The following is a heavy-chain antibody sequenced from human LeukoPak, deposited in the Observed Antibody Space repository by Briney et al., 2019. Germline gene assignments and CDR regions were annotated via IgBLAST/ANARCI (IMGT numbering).Heavy chain of an antibody. J-gene: IGHJ6*02. V-gene: IGHV4-59*08. D-gene: IGHD4-17*01. Sequence: SETLSLTCTVSGGSISSYYWSWIRQPPGKGLEWIGYIYYSGSTNYSPSLKSRVTISVDTSKNQFSLKLSSVTAADTAVYYCARFSTVHYYYYGMDVWGQGTTVTVSS. CDR2: IYYSGST. CDR3: ARFSTVHYYYYGMDV. CDR1: GGSISSYY.